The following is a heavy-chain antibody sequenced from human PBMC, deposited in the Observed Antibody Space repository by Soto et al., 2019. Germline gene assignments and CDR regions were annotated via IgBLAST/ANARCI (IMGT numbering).Heavy chain of an antibody. J-gene: IGHJ3*02. CDR2: IIPIFGTA. Sequence: QVQLVQSGAEVKKPGSSVKVSCKASGGTFSSYAISWVRQAPEQGLEWMGGIIPIFGTANYAQKFQGRVTITADESTSTAYMELSSLRSEDTAVYYCARREMATIMAAFDIWGQGTMVTVSS. V-gene: IGHV1-69*01. CDR3: ARREMATIMAAFDI. CDR1: GGTFSSYA. D-gene: IGHD5-12*01.